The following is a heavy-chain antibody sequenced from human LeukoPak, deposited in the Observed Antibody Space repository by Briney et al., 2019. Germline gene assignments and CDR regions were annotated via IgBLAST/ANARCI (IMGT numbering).Heavy chain of an antibody. V-gene: IGHV4-34*01. CDR1: GGSFSGYY. J-gene: IGHJ4*02. CDR2: INHSGST. CDR3: ARGRPYSRNQWLVRYYFDY. D-gene: IGHD6-19*01. Sequence: SETLSLTCAVYGGSFSGYYWSWIRQPPGKGLEWIGEINHSGSTNYNPSLKSRVTISVDTSKSQFSLKLSSVTAADTAVYYCARGRPYSRNQWLVRYYFDYWGQGTLVTVSS.